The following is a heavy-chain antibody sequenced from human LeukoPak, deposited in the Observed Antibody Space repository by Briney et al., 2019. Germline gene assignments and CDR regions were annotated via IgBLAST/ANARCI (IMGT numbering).Heavy chain of an antibody. V-gene: IGHV1-69*01. CDR2: IIPIFGTA. CDR1: GGAFSSYA. D-gene: IGHD6-13*01. CDR3: AILGPGIAAADKLMIFDY. Sequence: SVKVSCKASGGAFSSYAISWVRQAPGQGLEWMGGIIPIFGTANYAQKFQGRVTITADESTSTAYMELSSLRSEDTAVYYCAILGPGIAAADKLMIFDYWGQGTLVTVSS. J-gene: IGHJ4*02.